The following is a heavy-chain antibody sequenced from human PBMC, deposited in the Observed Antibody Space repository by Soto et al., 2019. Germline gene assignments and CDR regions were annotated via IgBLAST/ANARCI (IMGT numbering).Heavy chain of an antibody. CDR1: GYTFTGYY. CDR3: ARGGMTTVTPGDAFDI. J-gene: IGHJ3*02. Sequence: ASVKVSCKASGYTFTGYYMHWVRQAPGQGLEWMGWINPNSGGTNYAQKFQGWVTMTRDTSISTAYMELSRLRSDDTAVYYCARGGMTTVTPGDAFDIWGQGTMVSVTS. V-gene: IGHV1-2*04. CDR2: INPNSGGT. D-gene: IGHD4-17*01.